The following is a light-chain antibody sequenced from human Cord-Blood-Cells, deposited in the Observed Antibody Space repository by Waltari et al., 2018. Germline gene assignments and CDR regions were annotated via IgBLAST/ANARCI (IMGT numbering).Light chain of an antibody. V-gene: IGLV2-8*01. J-gene: IGLJ2*01. Sequence: QSALTQPPSASGSPGQSVTISCTGTSSDVGGYNYVSWYQQHPGKAPKLMIYEVSKRPSGVPDRFSGSKSGNPASLTVSGLQAEYEADYYCSSYAGSNNLGVVFGGGTKLTVL. CDR3: SSYAGSNNLGVV. CDR2: EVS. CDR1: SSDVGGYNY.